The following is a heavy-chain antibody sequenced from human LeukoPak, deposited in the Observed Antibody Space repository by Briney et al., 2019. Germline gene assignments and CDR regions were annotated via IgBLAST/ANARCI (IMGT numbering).Heavy chain of an antibody. D-gene: IGHD5-18*01. J-gene: IGHJ4*02. CDR1: GFTVSSNY. CDR2: IYSGGST. V-gene: IGHV3-66*01. Sequence: GGSLRLSCAASGFTVSSNYMSWVRQAPGKGLEWVSVIYSGGSTYYADSVKGRFTISRDNSKNTLYLQMNSLRAEDTAVYYCARGGHSYGYVIRPHDYWGQGTLVTVSS. CDR3: ARGGHSYGYVIRPHDY.